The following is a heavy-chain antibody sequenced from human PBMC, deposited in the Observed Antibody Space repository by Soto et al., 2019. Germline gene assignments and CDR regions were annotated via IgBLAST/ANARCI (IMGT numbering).Heavy chain of an antibody. CDR3: ARDRPHYGSGSYTVESLDY. D-gene: IGHD3-10*01. CDR2: SYYSGST. CDR1: GGSISSGGYY. Sequence: QVQLQESGPGLVKPSQTLSLTCTVSGGSISSGGYYWSWIRQHPGKGLEWIGYSYYSGSTYYNPSLKSRVTISVDTSKNQFSLKLSSVTAADTAVYYCARDRPHYGSGSYTVESLDYWGQGTLVTVSS. J-gene: IGHJ4*02. V-gene: IGHV4-31*03.